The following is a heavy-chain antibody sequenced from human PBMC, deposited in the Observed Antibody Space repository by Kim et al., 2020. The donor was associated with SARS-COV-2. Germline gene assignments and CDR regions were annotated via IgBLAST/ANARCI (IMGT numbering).Heavy chain of an antibody. D-gene: IGHD3-22*01. CDR1: GFTVSSNY. Sequence: GGSLRLSCAASGFTVSSNYMSWVRQAPGKGLEWVSVIYSGGSTYYADSVKGRFTISRDNSKNTLYLQMNSLRAEDTAVYYCARETMIEPYYYYGMDVWGQGTTVTVSS. CDR2: IYSGGST. J-gene: IGHJ6*02. V-gene: IGHV3-66*01. CDR3: ARETMIEPYYYYGMDV.